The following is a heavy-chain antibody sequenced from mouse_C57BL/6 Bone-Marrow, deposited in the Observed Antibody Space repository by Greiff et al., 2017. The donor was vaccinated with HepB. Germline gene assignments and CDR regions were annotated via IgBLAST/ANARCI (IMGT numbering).Heavy chain of an antibody. CDR2: ISSGGSYT. J-gene: IGHJ1*03. D-gene: IGHD1-1*01. V-gene: IGHV5-6*01. CDR3: ARRGVAPRYWYFDV. Sequence: EVQRVESGGDLVKPGGSLKLSCAASGFTFSSYGMSWVRQTPDKRLEWVATISSGGSYTYYPDSVKWRFTISRDNAKNTLYLQMSSLKSEDTAMYYGARRGVAPRYWYFDVWGTGTTVTVSS. CDR1: GFTFSSYG.